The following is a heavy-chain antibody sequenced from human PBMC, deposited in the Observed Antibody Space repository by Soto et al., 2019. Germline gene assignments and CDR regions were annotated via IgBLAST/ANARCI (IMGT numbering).Heavy chain of an antibody. CDR1: GYTFTGHV. V-gene: IGHV1-2*02. J-gene: IGHJ4*02. Sequence: VQLVQSGAEVKEPGASVKVSCQASGYTFTGHVIHWVRQAPGQGLEWMGSINPSSGLRTYAERFRGRVTMTRDMSSRTVYMDLSSLTFDDTAVYYCAGTYDTSGDYPYYFDYWGQGSLVTVSS. D-gene: IGHD3-22*01. CDR2: INPSSGLR. CDR3: AGTYDTSGDYPYYFDY.